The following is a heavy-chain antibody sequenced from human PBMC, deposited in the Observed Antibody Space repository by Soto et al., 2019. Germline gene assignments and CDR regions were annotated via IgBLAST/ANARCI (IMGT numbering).Heavy chain of an antibody. D-gene: IGHD2-2*01. CDR2: ISYDGNNQ. CDR1: EFTFSPYA. CDR3: AREIFTSPLPDRGKDV. J-gene: IGHJ6*02. V-gene: IGHV3-30-3*01. Sequence: QVQLVESGGGVVQPGRSLRLSCAASEFTFSPYAMHWVRQAPGKGLEWVAVISYDGNNQYYADSVKGRFTISRDTAKNTLYLAMNSLRTEDTAIYFCAREIFTSPLPDRGKDVWGQGTTVIVSS.